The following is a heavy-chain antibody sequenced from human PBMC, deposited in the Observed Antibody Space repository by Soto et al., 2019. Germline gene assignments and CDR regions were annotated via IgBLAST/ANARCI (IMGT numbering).Heavy chain of an antibody. CDR3: TRDIGGKGAY. D-gene: IGHD3-10*01. CDR1: GFTFSSYW. V-gene: IGHV3-74*01. CDR2: IDEYGSTI. J-gene: IGHJ4*02. Sequence: GSLRLSCAASGFTFSSYWMHWVRQVPGKGLMWVSRIDEYGSTINYADSVKGRFTISRDNARNTLYLEMNSLRAEDTALYYCTRDIGGKGAYWGPGTLVTVSS.